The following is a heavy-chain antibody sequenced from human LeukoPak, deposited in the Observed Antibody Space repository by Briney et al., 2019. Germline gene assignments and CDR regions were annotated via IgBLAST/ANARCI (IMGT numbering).Heavy chain of an antibody. J-gene: IGHJ4*02. V-gene: IGHV3-21*01. CDR3: AREPPPDFWSGYPAYYFDY. CDR2: ISISSGYI. D-gene: IGHD3-3*01. Sequence: GGSLRLSCAASGFTFSSYSMNWVRQAPGKGLEWVSSISISSGYIYYADSVKGRFTISRDNAKNSLYLQMNSLRAEDTAVYYCAREPPPDFWSGYPAYYFDYWGQGTLVTVSS. CDR1: GFTFSSYS.